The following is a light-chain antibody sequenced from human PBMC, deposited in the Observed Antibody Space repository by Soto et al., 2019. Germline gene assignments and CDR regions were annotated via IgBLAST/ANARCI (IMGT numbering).Light chain of an antibody. CDR3: QQSYSTRWT. Sequence: GDRFTITCRASRIVSTSLNWYQQKPGKAPKVLIYAASNLQRGIPSRFSGSGFGTDFTLTISSLEPEDFATYYCQQSYSTRWTLGQGTKVDIK. CDR2: AAS. CDR1: RIVSTS. V-gene: IGKV1-39*01. J-gene: IGKJ1*01.